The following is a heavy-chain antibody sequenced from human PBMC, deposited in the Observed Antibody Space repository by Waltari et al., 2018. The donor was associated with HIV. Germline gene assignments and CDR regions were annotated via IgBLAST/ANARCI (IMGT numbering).Heavy chain of an antibody. CDR2: MSYGGST. D-gene: IGHD4-4*01. V-gene: IGHV4-39*01. CDR3: ARSFSGYSNYFDP. Sequence: QLQLQESAPGLVKSSEPLSFTSTVYGGPLLNSSYYWGWIRQPPGKGLEWIGSMSYGGSTYNNASLRSRLTISVDTSKNQFSLKLTSVTAADTAMYYCARSFSGYSNYFDPWGQGTLVTVSS. CDR1: GGPLLNSSYY. J-gene: IGHJ5*02.